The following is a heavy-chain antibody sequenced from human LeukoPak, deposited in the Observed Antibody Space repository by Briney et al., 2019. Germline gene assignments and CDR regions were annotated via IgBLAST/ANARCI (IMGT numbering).Heavy chain of an antibody. CDR3: ARHIVVVPAAINDNWFDP. CDR2: IYYRGST. J-gene: IGHJ5*02. CDR1: GGSISSYY. V-gene: IGHV4-59*01. Sequence: PSETLSLTCTVSGGSISSYYWSWIRQPPGKGLEWIGYIYYRGSTNYNPSLKSRVTISVGTSKNQFSLKLSSVTAADTAVYYCARHIVVVPAAINDNWFDPWGQGTLVTVSS. D-gene: IGHD2-2*01.